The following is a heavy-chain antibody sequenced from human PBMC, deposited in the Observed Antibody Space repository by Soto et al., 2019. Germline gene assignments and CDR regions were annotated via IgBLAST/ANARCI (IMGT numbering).Heavy chain of an antibody. CDR1: GFTFSNAW. Sequence: GGSLRLSCAASGFTFSNAWMSWVRQAPGKGLEWVGRIKSKTDGGTTDYAAPVKGRFTISRDDSKNTLYLQMNSLKTEDTAVYYCTSRPPIFDWLNDAFDIWGQGTMVTVSS. CDR3: TSRPPIFDWLNDAFDI. J-gene: IGHJ3*02. V-gene: IGHV3-15*01. CDR2: IKSKTDGGTT. D-gene: IGHD3-9*01.